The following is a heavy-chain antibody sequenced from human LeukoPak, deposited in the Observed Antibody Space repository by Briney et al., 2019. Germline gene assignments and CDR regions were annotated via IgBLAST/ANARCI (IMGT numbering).Heavy chain of an antibody. J-gene: IGHJ2*01. V-gene: IGHV4-59*01. CDR2: IYNSGTT. CDR1: GGSISGSY. CDR3: ARDKGPYWYFDL. Sequence: SETLSLTCTVSGGSISGSYWNWIRQPPGKGLEWIGNIYNSGTTDYNPSLKSRVTISLDTSRNQISLKLSSVTAADTAVYFCARDKGPYWYFDLWGRGTLVTVSS.